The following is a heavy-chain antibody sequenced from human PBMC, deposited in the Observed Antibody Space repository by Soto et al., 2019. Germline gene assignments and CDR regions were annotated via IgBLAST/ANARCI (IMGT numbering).Heavy chain of an antibody. CDR3: GRKAYSSIYYGGMDV. Sequence: SVKVSCKASGGTFSSYATGWVRQAPGQGPECMGGIIPTFCTANYPQRFQGIVTITADESTRTAYMELSSLRSEHTAVYFCGRKAYSSIYYGGMDVWDQGTTDTVSS. J-gene: IGHJ6*02. D-gene: IGHD6-13*01. CDR2: IIPTFCTA. CDR1: GGTFSSYA. V-gene: IGHV1-69*13.